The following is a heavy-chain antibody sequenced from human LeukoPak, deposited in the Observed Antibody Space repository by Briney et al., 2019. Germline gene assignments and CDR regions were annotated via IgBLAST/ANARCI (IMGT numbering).Heavy chain of an antibody. CDR3: ARPSKSSGWYKYGMDV. CDR1: GGSISSSNW. CDR2: IYHSGST. D-gene: IGHD6-19*01. Sequence: SETLSLTCAVSGGSISSSNWWSWVRQPPGKGLEWIGEIYHSGSTNYNPSLKSRVTISVDKSMNQFSLKLSSVTAADTAVYYCARPSKSSGWYKYGMDVRGQGTTVTVSS. J-gene: IGHJ6*02. V-gene: IGHV4-4*02.